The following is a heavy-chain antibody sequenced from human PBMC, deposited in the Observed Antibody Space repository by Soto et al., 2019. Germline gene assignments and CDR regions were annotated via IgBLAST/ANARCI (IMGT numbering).Heavy chain of an antibody. CDR1: GFTFSSYG. Sequence: PGGSLRLSCAASGFTFSSYGMHWVRQAPGKGLEWVAVISYDGSNKYYADSVKGRFTISRDNSKNTLYLQMNSLRAEDTAVYYCAKEIVVVVVAASDYWGQGTLVTVSS. CDR2: ISYDGSNK. D-gene: IGHD2-15*01. CDR3: AKEIVVVVVAASDY. J-gene: IGHJ4*02. V-gene: IGHV3-30*18.